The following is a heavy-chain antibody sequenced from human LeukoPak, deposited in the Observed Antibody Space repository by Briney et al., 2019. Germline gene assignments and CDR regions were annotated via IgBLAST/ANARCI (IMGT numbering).Heavy chain of an antibody. D-gene: IGHD3-3*01. V-gene: IGHV4-59*04. CDR2: IHYSGST. J-gene: IGHJ4*02. CDR3: ARPAKENFWSGYYFDY. Sequence: PSETLSLTCTVSGGSISSHYCSWIRQPPGKGLEWIGYIHYSGSTYYNPSLKSRVTISVDTSKNQFSLKLSSVTAADTAVYYCARPAKENFWSGYYFDYWGQGTLVTVSS. CDR1: GGSISSHY.